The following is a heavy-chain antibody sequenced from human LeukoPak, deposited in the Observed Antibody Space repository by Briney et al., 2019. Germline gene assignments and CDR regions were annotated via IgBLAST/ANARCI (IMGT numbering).Heavy chain of an antibody. J-gene: IGHJ4*02. CDR1: GGTFSSYA. CDR2: IIPIFGIA. D-gene: IGHD3-22*01. CDR3: ARDRANYDSSVFDY. V-gene: IGHV1-69*04. Sequence: SVKVSCKASGGTFSSYAISWVRQAPGQGLEWMGRIIPIFGIANYAQKFQGRVTITADKSTSTAYMELSSLRAEDTAVYYCARDRANYDSSVFDYWGQGTLVTVSS.